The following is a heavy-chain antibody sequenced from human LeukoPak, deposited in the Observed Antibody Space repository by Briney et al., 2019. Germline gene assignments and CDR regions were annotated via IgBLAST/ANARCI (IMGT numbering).Heavy chain of an antibody. D-gene: IGHD2-2*02. J-gene: IGHJ4*02. CDR3: AREYCTTNNCYNWGLGY. CDR2: IASNGGTK. CDR1: GFSFNTYT. Sequence: GGSLRLSCAASGFSFNTYTMRWVRPAPGKGLEYVSGIASNGGTKDYADSVKGRFTISRDNFKHTVYLQMDSLRTEDMAVYYCAREYCTTNNCYNWGLGYWGQGTLVTVSS. V-gene: IGHV3-64*02.